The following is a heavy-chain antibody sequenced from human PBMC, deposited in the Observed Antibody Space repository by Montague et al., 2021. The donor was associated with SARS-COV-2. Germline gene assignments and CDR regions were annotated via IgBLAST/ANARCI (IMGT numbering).Heavy chain of an antibody. CDR2: IYQSGST. Sequence: SETLSLTCAGAGDSSVTTNWWSWVRQPPEKGLGWIGEIYQSGSTNYNPSLKSRVTMSIDKSKNQFSLELNSVTAADTALYYCVRAGGLDNRPPVWGQGALVIVSS. D-gene: IGHD3/OR15-3a*01. CDR1: GDSSVTTNW. CDR3: VRAGGLDNRPPV. J-gene: IGHJ4*02. V-gene: IGHV4-4*02.